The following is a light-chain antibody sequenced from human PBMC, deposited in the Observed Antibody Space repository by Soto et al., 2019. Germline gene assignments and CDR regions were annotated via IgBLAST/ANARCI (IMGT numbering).Light chain of an antibody. CDR1: SSDVGGYNY. Sequence: QSVLTQPASVSGSPGQSITISCTGTSSDVGGYNYVSWYQHHPGKAPKLMIYAVSNRPSGVSNRFSGSKSGNTASLTISGLQAEDEADYYCGSYTAYRTYVFGTGTKVTVL. CDR2: AVS. J-gene: IGLJ1*01. CDR3: GSYTAYRTYV. V-gene: IGLV2-14*01.